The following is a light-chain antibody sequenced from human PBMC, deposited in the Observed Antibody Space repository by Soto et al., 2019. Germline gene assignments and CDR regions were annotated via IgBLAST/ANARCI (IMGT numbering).Light chain of an antibody. CDR3: NSYTITSSYV. V-gene: IGLV2-14*01. J-gene: IGLJ1*01. Sequence: QSPLTQPASVSWSPGQSIASSCTGSSSDVVGYNYFSCYQHHADKAPKLILHEVINLPSSVSQRSSGSKSVITAAMTMSGRRAEAEAAYYCNSYTITSSYVLGSGTKV. CDR1: SSDVVGYNY. CDR2: EVI.